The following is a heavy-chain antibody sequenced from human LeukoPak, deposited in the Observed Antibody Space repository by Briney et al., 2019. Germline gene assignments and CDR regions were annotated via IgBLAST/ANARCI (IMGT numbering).Heavy chain of an antibody. J-gene: IGHJ4*02. D-gene: IGHD1-26*01. Sequence: PGGSLRLSCAASGFTFSSYSMNWVRQAPGKGLEWVAVISYDGSNKYYADSVKGRFTISRDNSKNTLCLQMNSLRAEDTAVYYCARAGYSGSYTAPPDYWGQGTLVTVSS. CDR3: ARAGYSGSYTAPPDY. V-gene: IGHV3-30*03. CDR2: ISYDGSNK. CDR1: GFTFSSYS.